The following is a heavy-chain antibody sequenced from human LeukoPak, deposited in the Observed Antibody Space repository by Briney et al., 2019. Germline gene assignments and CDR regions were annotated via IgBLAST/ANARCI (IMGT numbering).Heavy chain of an antibody. J-gene: IGHJ4*02. CDR1: GFTFSNYA. D-gene: IGHD3-10*01. CDR2: IRQDGSET. CDR3: ARLMYYYGSGSYLY. Sequence: PGGSLRLSCVASGFTFSNYAMSWVRQALGKGLEWVANIRQDGSETQYVDSMKGRSTISRDNAKNSLYLQMNSLRAEDTAAYYCARLMYYYGSGSYLYWGQGTLVTVSS. V-gene: IGHV3-7*01.